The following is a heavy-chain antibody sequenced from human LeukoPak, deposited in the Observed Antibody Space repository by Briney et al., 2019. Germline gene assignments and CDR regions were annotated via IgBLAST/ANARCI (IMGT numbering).Heavy chain of an antibody. CDR2: INHSGST. CDR1: GGSFSGYY. D-gene: IGHD3-3*01. J-gene: IGHJ4*02. Sequence: SETLSLTCAVYGGSFSGYYWSWIRQPPGKGLEWIGEINHSGSTNYNPSLKSRVTISVDTSKNQFSLKLSSVTAADTAVYYCARGGAEITIFGVVIPYLDYWGQGTLVTVSS. V-gene: IGHV4-34*01. CDR3: ARGGAEITIFGVVIPYLDY.